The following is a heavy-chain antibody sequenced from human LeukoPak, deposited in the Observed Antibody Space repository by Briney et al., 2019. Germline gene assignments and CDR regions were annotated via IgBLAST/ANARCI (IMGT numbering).Heavy chain of an antibody. V-gene: IGHV3-23*01. CDR3: AKDPLGFGTVNWVDP. J-gene: IGHJ5*02. CDR1: GFTYYNYA. D-gene: IGHD3-10*01. CDR2: ISGSDSST. Sequence: GGSLRLSCAASGFTYYNYAMSWLRQAPGKGLEWVSAISGSDSSTYYADSVKGRFTISRDNSKSTVFLEMNRLRADDTAVYYCAKDPLGFGTVNWVDPWGQGTLVTVSS.